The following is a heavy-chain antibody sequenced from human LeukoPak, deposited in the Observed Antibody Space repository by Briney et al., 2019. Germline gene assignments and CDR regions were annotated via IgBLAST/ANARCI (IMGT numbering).Heavy chain of an antibody. CDR2: ISGSDGNT. CDR1: GFTFSNYA. D-gene: IGHD2-2*01. CDR3: ARDVVPAAGDY. Sequence: GGSLRLSCAAPGFTFSNYAMSWVRQAPGKGLEWVSAISGSDGNTYYADSVKGRFTISRDNSKNTLYLQMNSLRAEDTAVYYCARDVVPAAGDYWGQGTLVTVSS. J-gene: IGHJ4*02. V-gene: IGHV3-23*01.